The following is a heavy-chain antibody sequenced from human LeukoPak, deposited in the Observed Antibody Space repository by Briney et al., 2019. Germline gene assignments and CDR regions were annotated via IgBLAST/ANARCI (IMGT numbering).Heavy chain of an antibody. J-gene: IGHJ4*02. CDR2: IYPGDSDT. CDR3: ATGGYCSGGSCYPFFDY. CDR1: GYSFNTYW. Sequence: GESLKISCKGSGYSFNTYWIGWVRQMPGKGLEWMGIIYPGDSDTRYSPSFEGQVTISADKSISTAYLQWSSLKASDTAMYYCATGGYCSGGSCYPFFDYWGQGTLVTVSS. V-gene: IGHV5-51*01. D-gene: IGHD2-15*01.